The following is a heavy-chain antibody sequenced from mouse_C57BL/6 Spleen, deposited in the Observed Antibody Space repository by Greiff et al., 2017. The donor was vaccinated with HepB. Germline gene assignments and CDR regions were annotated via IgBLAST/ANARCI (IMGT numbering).Heavy chain of an antibody. CDR2: INYDGSST. J-gene: IGHJ1*03. CDR1: GFTFSDYY. Sequence: EVKLMESEGGLVQPGSSMKLSCTASGFTFSDYYMAWVRQVPEKGLEWVANINYDGSSTYYLDSLKSRFIISRDNAKNILYLQMSSLKSEDTATYYCAREAYYSKRYFDVWGTGTTVTVSS. D-gene: IGHD2-5*01. CDR3: AREAYYSKRYFDV. V-gene: IGHV5-16*01.